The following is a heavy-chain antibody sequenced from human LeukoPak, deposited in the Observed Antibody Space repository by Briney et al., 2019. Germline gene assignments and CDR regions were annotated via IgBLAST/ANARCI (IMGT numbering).Heavy chain of an antibody. CDR2: MSPDGREK. CDR1: GFTFSNYW. V-gene: IGHV3-7*01. D-gene: IGHD6-6*01. J-gene: IGHJ4*02. CDR3: ARDPPSGQVVNDF. Sequence: GGSLRLSCAASGFTFSNYWMSWVRQAPGKGLEWVANMSPDGREKLYVDSVKGRFTISRDNAKNSLYLQMNSLRDEDTAVYYCARDPPSGQVVNDFWGQGTLVTVSS.